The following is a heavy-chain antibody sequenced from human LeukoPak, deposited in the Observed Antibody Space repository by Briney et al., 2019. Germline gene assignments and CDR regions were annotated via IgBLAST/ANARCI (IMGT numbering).Heavy chain of an antibody. J-gene: IGHJ4*02. CDR2: ISYDGSNK. CDR3: ARASEWDGDYG. CDR1: GFTFSSYA. Sequence: PGGSLRLSCAASGFTFSSYAMHWVRQAPGKGLEWVAVISYDGSNKYYADSVKARFTISRDNSKNTLYLQMNSLRAEDTAVYYCARASEWDGDYGWGQGTLVTVSS. D-gene: IGHD4-17*01. V-gene: IGHV3-30-3*01.